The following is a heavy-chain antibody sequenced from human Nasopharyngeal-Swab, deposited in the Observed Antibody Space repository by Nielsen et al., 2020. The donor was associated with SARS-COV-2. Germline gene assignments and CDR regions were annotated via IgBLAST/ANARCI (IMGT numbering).Heavy chain of an antibody. CDR3: ARGGAVAGNDYYYGMDV. D-gene: IGHD6-19*01. CDR2: INEDGSEK. CDR1: GFTFSSYW. Sequence: GGSLRLSCEASGFTFSSYWMSWVRQAPGKGLEWVANINEDGSEKYYVDSVKGRFTISRDNAKKSLDLQMNSLRAEDTAVYYCARGGAVAGNDYYYGMDVWGQGTTVTVSS. J-gene: IGHJ6*02. V-gene: IGHV3-7*01.